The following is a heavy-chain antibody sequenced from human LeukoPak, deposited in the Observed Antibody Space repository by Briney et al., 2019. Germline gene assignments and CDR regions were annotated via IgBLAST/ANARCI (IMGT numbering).Heavy chain of an antibody. V-gene: IGHV4-61*05. D-gene: IGHD2-8*02. J-gene: IGHJ4*02. Sequence: PSETLSLTCTVSGGSISSSSYYWGWIRQPPGKGLEWIGYIYYSGNTNYNPSLKSRVTISVDTSKNQFSLKLSSVTAADTAVYYCTRGVSAVLVGVWGQGTLVTVSS. CDR2: IYYSGNT. CDR3: TRGVSAVLVGV. CDR1: GGSISSSSYY.